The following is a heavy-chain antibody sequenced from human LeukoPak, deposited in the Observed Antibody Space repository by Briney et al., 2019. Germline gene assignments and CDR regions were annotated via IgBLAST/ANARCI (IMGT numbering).Heavy chain of an antibody. J-gene: IGHJ4*02. CDR2: ISWNSGSI. D-gene: IGHD6-19*01. V-gene: IGHV3-9*01. Sequence: GGSLRLSCAASGFTFDDYAMHWVRQAPVKGLEWVSGISWNSGSIGYADSVKGRFTISRDNAKNSLYLQMNSLRAEDTALYYCAKTVAGKVYPLYVDYWGQGTLVTVSS. CDR3: AKTVAGKVYPLYVDY. CDR1: GFTFDDYA.